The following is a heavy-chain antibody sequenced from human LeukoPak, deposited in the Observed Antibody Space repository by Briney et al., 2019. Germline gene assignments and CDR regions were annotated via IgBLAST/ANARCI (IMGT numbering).Heavy chain of an antibody. J-gene: IGHJ3*02. V-gene: IGHV3-66*01. CDR1: GFTVSSNY. CDR3: ARGPTVVYDAFDI. Sequence: GGSLRLSCAASGFTVSSNYMSWVRQAPGKGLEWVSVIYSGGSTYYADSVKGRFTISRDNSKNTLYLQMNSLRAEDTAVYYCARGPTVVYDAFDIWGQGTMVTVSS. D-gene: IGHD4-23*01. CDR2: IYSGGST.